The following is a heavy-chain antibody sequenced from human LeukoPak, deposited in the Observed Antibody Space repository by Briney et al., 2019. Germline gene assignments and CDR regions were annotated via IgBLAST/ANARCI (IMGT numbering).Heavy chain of an antibody. V-gene: IGHV3-23*01. CDR2: ITGSGGST. CDR1: GFTFSNYG. Sequence: PGGSLRLSCAASGFTFSNYGMSWVRQAPGKGLEWVSAITGSGGSTYYADSVRGRFTISRDNSKNTLYLQMNSLRAEDTAVYYCAKDGPAPTFFDFWGQGTLVTVSS. CDR3: AKDGPAPTFFDF. J-gene: IGHJ5*01.